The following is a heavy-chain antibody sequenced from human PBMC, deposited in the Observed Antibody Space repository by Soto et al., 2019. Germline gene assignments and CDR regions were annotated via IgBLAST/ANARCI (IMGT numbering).Heavy chain of an antibody. J-gene: IGHJ4*02. Sequence: QVQLVESGGGVVQPGRSLRLSCAASGFTFSSYGMHWVRQAPGKGLEWVAVIWYDGSNKYYADSVKGRFTISRDNSKNTLYLQMNSLRAEDTAVYYCASLIAAVGNSLIDYWGQGTLVTVSS. V-gene: IGHV3-33*01. D-gene: IGHD6-13*01. CDR1: GFTFSSYG. CDR2: IWYDGSNK. CDR3: ASLIAAVGNSLIDY.